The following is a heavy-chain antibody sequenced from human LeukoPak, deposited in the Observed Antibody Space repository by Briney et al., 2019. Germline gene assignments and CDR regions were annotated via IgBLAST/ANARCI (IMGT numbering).Heavy chain of an antibody. J-gene: IGHJ5*02. V-gene: IGHV3-64D*06. CDR1: GFTFSMSP. Sequence: RGSLRLSCSASGFTFSMSPMHWVRHAPGNRLEYVSAISSDGVSTYYGGSVKGRFTISRDNSKNTLYLQMSSLRVEDTALYYCVKEAAFYDHWGPGTLVTVSS. CDR2: ISSDGVST. CDR3: VKEAAFYDH. D-gene: IGHD6-13*01.